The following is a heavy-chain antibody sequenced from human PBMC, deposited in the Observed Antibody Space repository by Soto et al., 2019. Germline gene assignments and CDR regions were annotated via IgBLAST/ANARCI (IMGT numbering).Heavy chain of an antibody. CDR2: IYYSGST. D-gene: IGHD2-15*01. CDR3: ARLGYCSGGSCYPGGWFDP. V-gene: IGHV4-59*01. CDR1: GGSISSYY. J-gene: IGHJ5*02. Sequence: SETLSLTCTASGGSISSYYWSWIRQPPGKGLEWIGYIYYSGSTNYNPSLKSRVTISVDTSKNQFSLKLSSVTAADTAVCYCARLGYCSGGSCYPGGWFDPWGQGTLVTV.